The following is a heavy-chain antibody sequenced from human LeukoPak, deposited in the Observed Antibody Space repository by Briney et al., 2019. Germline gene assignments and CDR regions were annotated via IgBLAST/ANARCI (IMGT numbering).Heavy chain of an antibody. V-gene: IGHV3-53*01. D-gene: IGHD5-18*01. CDR1: GFTVSSND. Sequence: GGSLRLSCAASGFTVSSNDMAWVRQAPGKGLEWVSVFYSGGSTYYADSVKGRFTVSRDNSKNTLYLQLNSLRAEDTAVYYCARSLWPEDYWGQGTLVTVSS. J-gene: IGHJ4*02. CDR2: FYSGGST. CDR3: ARSLWPEDY.